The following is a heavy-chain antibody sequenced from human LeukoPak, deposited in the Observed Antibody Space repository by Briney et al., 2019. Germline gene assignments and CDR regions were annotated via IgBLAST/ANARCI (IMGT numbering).Heavy chain of an antibody. Sequence: SETLSLTCRASGGSINTRSYFWGWIRQSPGKGLEWIASMYYSGTTYYNPSLKSRVTISVDTYKSQLSLKLSSVTAADTAVYYCARQRGSGWYHPHLFWGQGILVTVSS. V-gene: IGHV4-39*01. J-gene: IGHJ4*02. CDR1: GGSINTRSYF. CDR2: MYYSGTT. D-gene: IGHD6-19*01. CDR3: ARQRGSGWYHPHLF.